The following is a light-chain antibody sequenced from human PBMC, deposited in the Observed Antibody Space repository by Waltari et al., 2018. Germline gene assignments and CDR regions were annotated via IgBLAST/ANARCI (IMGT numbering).Light chain of an antibody. J-gene: IGLJ2*01. CDR1: DLGEKY. V-gene: IGLV3-1*01. CDR3: QTWDSRTVV. CDR2: QDK. Sequence: SYDVAQPPSVSVSPGQTVTIPCRGDDLGEKYVSWYPRKAGQSPVLVIHQDKKRPSGIPDRFSGSSSGNTATLTISGTQVIDEAEYFCQTWDSRTVVFGGGTKLTVL.